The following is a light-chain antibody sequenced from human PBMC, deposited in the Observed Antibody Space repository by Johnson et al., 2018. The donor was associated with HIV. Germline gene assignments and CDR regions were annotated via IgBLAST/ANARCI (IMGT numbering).Light chain of an antibody. Sequence: QSVLTQPPSVSAAPGQKVTISCSGSNSNIGNNYVSWYQQFPGTAPKVLIYDNNQRPSGIPDRFSGSKSGTSATLAITGLQTGDEADYYCGTWDSSLVVVFGTGTKVTVL. J-gene: IGLJ1*01. CDR1: NSNIGNNY. V-gene: IGLV1-51*01. CDR3: GTWDSSLVVV. CDR2: DNN.